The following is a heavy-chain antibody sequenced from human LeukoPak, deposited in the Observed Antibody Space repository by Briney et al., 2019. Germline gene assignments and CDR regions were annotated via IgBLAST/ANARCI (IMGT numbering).Heavy chain of an antibody. V-gene: IGHV3-74*01. CDR1: GFTFNNYA. CDR3: AWGMVMLDY. J-gene: IGHJ4*02. CDR2: INSDGSST. Sequence: GGSLRLSCAASGFTFNNYAMSWVRQAPGKGLVWVSRINSDGSSTSYADSVKGRFTISRDNAKNTLYLQMNSLRAEDTAVYYCAWGMVMLDYWGQGTLVTVSS. D-gene: IGHD3-16*01.